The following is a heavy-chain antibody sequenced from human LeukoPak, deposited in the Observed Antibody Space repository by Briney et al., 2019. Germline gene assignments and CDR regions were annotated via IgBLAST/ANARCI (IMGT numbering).Heavy chain of an antibody. J-gene: IGHJ4*02. V-gene: IGHV4-4*02. CDR1: GGSISSSNW. Sequence: SGTLSLTCAVSGGSISSSNWWSWVRQPPGKGLEWIGEIYHSGSTNYTPSLKSRVTISVDKSKNQFSLKLSSATAADTAVYYCARDMDSSGWYWGYWGQGTLVTVSS. D-gene: IGHD6-19*01. CDR2: IYHSGST. CDR3: ARDMDSSGWYWGY.